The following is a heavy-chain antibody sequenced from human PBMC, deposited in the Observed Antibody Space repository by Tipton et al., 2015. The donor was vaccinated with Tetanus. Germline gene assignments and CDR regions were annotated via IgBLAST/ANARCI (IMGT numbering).Heavy chain of an antibody. V-gene: IGHV4-34*01. J-gene: IGHJ1*01. CDR2: IHPSGIT. Sequence: TLSLTCAVYGESFSDYYWSWIRQPPGKGLEWIGEIHPSGITDYNPSLKSRVIISVDTSKNQLSLKLSSVISADTAVYYCARTSGYLYSSYWGQGTLVTVSS. CDR1: GESFSDYY. D-gene: IGHD3-3*01. CDR3: ARTSGYLYSSY.